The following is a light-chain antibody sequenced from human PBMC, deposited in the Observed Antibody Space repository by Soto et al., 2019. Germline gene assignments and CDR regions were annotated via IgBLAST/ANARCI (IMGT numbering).Light chain of an antibody. CDR2: DAS. Sequence: DIQMTQSPSTLSASVGDRVTITCRASQSISSWLAWYQQKPGKAPKLLIYDASSMESGVPSRFSGSGSGTAFNLTISSLQPDDFATYYCQQYNSYPLACGQGTKVEIK. CDR3: QQYNSYPLA. CDR1: QSISSW. J-gene: IGKJ1*01. V-gene: IGKV1-5*01.